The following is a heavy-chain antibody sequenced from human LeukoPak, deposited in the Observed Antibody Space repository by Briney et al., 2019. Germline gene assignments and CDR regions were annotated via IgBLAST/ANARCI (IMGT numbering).Heavy chain of an antibody. CDR3: ASDRDYYDSSGYLFDY. Sequence: GGSLRLSCAASGFTFSSSWMSWVRQAPGKGLEWVANIKQDGSEKYYVDSVKGRFTISRDNAKNSLYLQMNSLRAEDTAVYYCASDRDYYDSSGYLFDYWGQGTLVTVSS. J-gene: IGHJ4*02. D-gene: IGHD3-22*01. CDR2: IKQDGSEK. CDR1: GFTFSSSW. V-gene: IGHV3-7*01.